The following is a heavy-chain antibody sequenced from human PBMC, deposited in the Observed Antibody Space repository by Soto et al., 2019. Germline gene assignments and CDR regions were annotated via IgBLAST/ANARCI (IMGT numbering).Heavy chain of an antibody. CDR3: ARDKATVVSYGMDV. CDR1: GFTFSSYA. J-gene: IGHJ6*02. CDR2: ISYDGSNK. V-gene: IGHV3-30-3*01. Sequence: VQLVESGGGVVQPGRSLRLSCAASGFTFSSYAMHWVRQAPGKGLEWVAVISYDGSNKYYADSVKGRFTISRDNSKNTLYLQMNSLRAEDTAVYYCARDKATVVSYGMDVWGQGTTVTVSS. D-gene: IGHD4-17*01.